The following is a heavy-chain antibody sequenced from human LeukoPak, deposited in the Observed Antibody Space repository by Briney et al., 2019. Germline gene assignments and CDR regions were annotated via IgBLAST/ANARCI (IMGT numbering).Heavy chain of an antibody. CDR3: AREPCSGGSCYPIDY. CDR2: IIPILGIA. D-gene: IGHD2-15*01. CDR1: GCTFSSYA. V-gene: IGHV1-69*04. J-gene: IGHJ4*02. Sequence: GASVTVSCTASGCTFSSYAISWVRQAPGPGLEWMGRIIPILGIANYAQKFQGRVTITADKSQSPAYMELSSLRPEDTAVYYCAREPCSGGSCYPIDYWGQGTLVTLSS.